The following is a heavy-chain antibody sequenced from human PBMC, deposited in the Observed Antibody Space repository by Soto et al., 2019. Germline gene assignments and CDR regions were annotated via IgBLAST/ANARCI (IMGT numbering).Heavy chain of an antibody. J-gene: IGHJ5*02. V-gene: IGHV3-33*01. Sequence: QVQLVESGGGVVQPGRSLRLSCAASGFTFSSYGMHWVRQAPGKVLEWVAVIWYDGSNKYYADSVKGRFTIYRDNSKNTLYLQMNSLRAEDTAVYYCARVYSEDICYDFGSDGVWFDPWGQGTLVTVSS. CDR3: ARVYSEDICYDFGSDGVWFDP. CDR1: GFTFSSYG. CDR2: IWYDGSNK. D-gene: IGHD5-12*01.